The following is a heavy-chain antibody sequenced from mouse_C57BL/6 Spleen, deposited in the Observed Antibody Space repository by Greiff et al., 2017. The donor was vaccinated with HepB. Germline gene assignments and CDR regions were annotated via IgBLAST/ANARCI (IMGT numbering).Heavy chain of an antibody. CDR3: ARSVAPYFDV. J-gene: IGHJ1*03. CDR2: IDPSDSYT. V-gene: IGHV1-50*01. CDR1: GYTFTSYW. Sequence: VQLQQPGAELVKPGASVKLSCKASGYTFTSYWMQWVKQRPGQGLEWIGEIDPSDSYTNYTQKFKGKATLTVDTSSSTAYMQLSSLTSEDSAVYYCARSVAPYFDVWGKGTTVTVSS.